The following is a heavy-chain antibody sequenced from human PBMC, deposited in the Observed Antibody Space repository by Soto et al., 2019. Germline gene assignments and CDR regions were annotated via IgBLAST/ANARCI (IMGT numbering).Heavy chain of an antibody. CDR3: ATDSSSWCLVN. Sequence: QVQLVESGRGVVQPGRSLRLSCAASGFTFSSYGMHCVRQAPGKGLEWVAVISYDGSNKYYADSVKGQFTISRDNSKNTLYLQMNSLRAEDTAVYYCATDSSSWCLVNWGQGTLVTVSS. V-gene: IGHV3-30*03. CDR2: ISYDGSNK. D-gene: IGHD6-13*01. J-gene: IGHJ4*02. CDR1: GFTFSSYG.